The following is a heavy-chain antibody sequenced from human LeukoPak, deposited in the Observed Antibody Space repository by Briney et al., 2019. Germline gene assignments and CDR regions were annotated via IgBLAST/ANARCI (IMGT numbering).Heavy chain of an antibody. CDR1: GFIFDDYA. Sequence: PGGSLRLSCAASGFIFDDYAMHWVRQAPGKGLEWVSGISWNSASIGYADSVKGRFTISRDNAKNSLYLQMNSLRAEDTAVYYCARNVDTASNWFDPWGQGTLVTVSS. D-gene: IGHD5-18*01. V-gene: IGHV3-9*01. J-gene: IGHJ5*02. CDR3: ARNVDTASNWFDP. CDR2: ISWNSASI.